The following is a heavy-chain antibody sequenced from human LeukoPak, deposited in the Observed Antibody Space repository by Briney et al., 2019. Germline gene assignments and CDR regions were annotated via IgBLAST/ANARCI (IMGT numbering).Heavy chain of an antibody. D-gene: IGHD1-1*01. CDR1: GFNSGNYW. CDR2: IKQDGIET. J-gene: IGHJ4*02. Sequence: PGGSLRLSCAASGFNSGNYWMSWVRQAPGQRLEWLANIKQDGIETYYLDSVKGRFTISRDSARNSVYLQMNSLRAEDTAVYYCARDDLEALDFDYWGQGTLVTVSS. V-gene: IGHV3-7*01. CDR3: ARDDLEALDFDY.